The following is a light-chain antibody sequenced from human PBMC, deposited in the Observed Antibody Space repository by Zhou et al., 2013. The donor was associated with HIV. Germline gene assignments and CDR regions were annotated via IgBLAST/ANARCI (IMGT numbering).Light chain of an antibody. J-gene: IGKJ4*01. Sequence: DIQMTQSPSTLSASVGDRVTITCRASESISSWLAWYQQKPGKAPKLLIYRASTLESGVPSRFSGSGSGTEFTLTISSLQPDDFGTYYCQQYFSTPLTFGGGTKVEIK. V-gene: IGKV1-5*03. CDR2: RAS. CDR3: QQYFSTPLT. CDR1: ESISSW.